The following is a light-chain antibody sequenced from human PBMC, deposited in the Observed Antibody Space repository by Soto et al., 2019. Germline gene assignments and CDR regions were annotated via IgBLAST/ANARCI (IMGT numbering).Light chain of an antibody. CDR2: EVN. CDR1: SSDVGGYNY. J-gene: IGLJ1*01. V-gene: IGLV2-8*01. Sequence: QSALTQPPSASGSPGQSVAISCTGTSSDVGGYNYVSWYQQHPGKAPKLMIYEVNKRPSGVPDRFSVSKSGNTASLTVSGLQAEDEADYYCSSYAGSSNVFGIGTKLTVL. CDR3: SSYAGSSNV.